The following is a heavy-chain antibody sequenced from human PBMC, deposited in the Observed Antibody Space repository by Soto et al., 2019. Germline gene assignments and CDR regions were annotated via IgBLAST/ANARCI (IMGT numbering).Heavy chain of an antibody. Sequence: PGGSLRLSCAASGFTFSSYAMHWVRQAPGKGLEWVAVISYDGSNKYYADSVKGRFTISRDNSKNTLYLQMNSLRAEDTAVYYCARAQPYYYYDSSGYYWDYWGQGTLVTVSS. CDR2: ISYDGSNK. CDR3: ARAQPYYYYDSSGYYWDY. J-gene: IGHJ4*02. CDR1: GFTFSSYA. V-gene: IGHV3-30-3*01. D-gene: IGHD3-22*01.